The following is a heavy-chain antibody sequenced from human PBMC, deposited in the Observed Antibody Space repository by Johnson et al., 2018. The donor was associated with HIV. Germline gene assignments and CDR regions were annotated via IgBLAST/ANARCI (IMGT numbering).Heavy chain of an antibody. CDR3: ARECQYSYDSSGCTYDAFDI. CDR1: GFTFSSYW. J-gene: IGHJ3*02. CDR2: INSDGSST. D-gene: IGHD3-22*01. V-gene: IGHV3-74*01. Sequence: VQLMESGGGLGQPGGSLRLFCAASGFTFSSYWMNWVRQAPGKGLVWVSRINSDGSSTNYADSVKGRFTISRDNAKNTLYVQMNSLRAEDTAVYYCARECQYSYDSSGCTYDAFDIWGQGTMVTVSS.